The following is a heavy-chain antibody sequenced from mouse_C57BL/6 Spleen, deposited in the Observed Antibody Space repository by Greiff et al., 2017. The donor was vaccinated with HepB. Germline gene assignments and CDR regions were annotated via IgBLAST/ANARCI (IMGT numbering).Heavy chain of an antibody. D-gene: IGHD2-4*01. CDR1: GFSLTSYG. J-gene: IGHJ4*01. CDR2: IWSGGST. Sequence: VMLVESGPGLVQPSQSLSITCTVSGFSLTSYGVHWVRQSPGKGLEWLGVIWSGGSTDYNAAFISRLSISKDNSKSQVFFKMNSLQADDTAIYYCARVLYYDYDGAMDYWGQGTSVTVSS. CDR3: ARVLYYDYDGAMDY. V-gene: IGHV2-2*01.